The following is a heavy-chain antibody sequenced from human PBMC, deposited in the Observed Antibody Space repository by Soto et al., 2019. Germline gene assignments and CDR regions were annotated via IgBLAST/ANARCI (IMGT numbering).Heavy chain of an antibody. CDR1: GFILTNKL. CDR3: ARQVPSGPSGQYHDD. CDR2: IYPGDSDT. V-gene: IGHV5-51*01. D-gene: IGHD5-12*01. J-gene: IGHJ4*02. Sequence: GEAPKISFNVSGFILTNKLIVVVRPMPRNGLEWMGIIYPGDSDTRYSPAFQGQVTISVDKSTSTAYLQWSSLKASDTAIYFCARQVPSGPSGQYHDDWGKGTLVTVSS.